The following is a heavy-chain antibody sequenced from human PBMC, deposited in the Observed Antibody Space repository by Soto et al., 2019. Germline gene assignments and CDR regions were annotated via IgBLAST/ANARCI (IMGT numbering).Heavy chain of an antibody. J-gene: IGHJ4*02. CDR1: GDSVSNNGAA. Sequence: SQTLSLTCAISGDSVSNNGAAWNWIRQSPARGLEWLGRTYYRSKWYYKYAVSVKSRMTINTDTSKNQFSLQLTSVTPEDTAVYFCARDPPAFHSAFDYWGQGTPVTVSS. D-gene: IGHD4-4*01. V-gene: IGHV6-1*01. CDR3: ARDPPAFHSAFDY. CDR2: TYYRSKWYY.